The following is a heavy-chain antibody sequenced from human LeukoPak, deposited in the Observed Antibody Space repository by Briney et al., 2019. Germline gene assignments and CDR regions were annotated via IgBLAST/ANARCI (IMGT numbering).Heavy chain of an antibody. CDR2: ISSSGSTI. J-gene: IGHJ4*02. CDR1: GFTFSSYE. CDR3: ARDQNHYGDLGFDC. D-gene: IGHD4-17*01. Sequence: GGSLRLSCAASGFTFSSYEMNWVRQAPGKGLEWVSYISSSGSTIYYADSVKGRFTISRDNAKNSLYLQVNSLRAEDTAVYYCARDQNHYGDLGFDCWGQGTLVTVSS. V-gene: IGHV3-48*03.